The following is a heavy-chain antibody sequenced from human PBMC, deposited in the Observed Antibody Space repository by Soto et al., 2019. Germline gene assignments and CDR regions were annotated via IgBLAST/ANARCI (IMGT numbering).Heavy chain of an antibody. V-gene: IGHV5-51*01. J-gene: IGHJ6*02. Sequence: PGESLKISCKGSGYSFTSYWIGWVRQMSGKGLEWMGIIYPGDSDTRYSPSFQGQVTISADKSISTAYLQWSSLKASDTAMYYCARHRRAATYYYASSGSYYSEGMDVWGQGPTVTVCS. CDR3: ARHRRAATYYYASSGSYYSEGMDV. CDR2: IYPGDSDT. CDR1: GYSFTSYW. D-gene: IGHD3-22*01.